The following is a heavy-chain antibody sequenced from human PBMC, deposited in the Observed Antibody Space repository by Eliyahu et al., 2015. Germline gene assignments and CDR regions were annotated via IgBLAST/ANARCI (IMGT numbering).Heavy chain of an antibody. V-gene: IGHV3-23*01. D-gene: IGHD1-26*01. Sequence: EVQRLESGGNLVQPGGSLRLSCAAAGFSFIPYAMTWVXPAPGKGLGWVSGISGRGESTDYADSVKGRFTISRDNSKNMLYLQMNSLRAEDTAVYYCAKSSATVMTGDWFDPWGQGTLVTVSS. CDR3: AKSSATVMTGDWFDP. J-gene: IGHJ5*02. CDR2: ISGRGEST. CDR1: GFSFIPYA.